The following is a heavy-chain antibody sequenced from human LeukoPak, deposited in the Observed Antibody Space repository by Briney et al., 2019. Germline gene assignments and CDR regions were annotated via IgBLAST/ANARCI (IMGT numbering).Heavy chain of an antibody. CDR3: ARDQGAKVDTAIGYNWFDP. J-gene: IGHJ5*02. CDR2: IIPIFGTA. CDR1: GGTFSSYA. D-gene: IGHD5-18*01. Sequence: ASVKVSCKASGGTFSSYAIRWVRQAPGQGLEWMGGIIPIFGTANYAQKFQGRVTITTDESTSTAYMELSSLRSEDTAVYYCARDQGAKVDTAIGYNWFDPWGQGTLVTVSS. V-gene: IGHV1-69*05.